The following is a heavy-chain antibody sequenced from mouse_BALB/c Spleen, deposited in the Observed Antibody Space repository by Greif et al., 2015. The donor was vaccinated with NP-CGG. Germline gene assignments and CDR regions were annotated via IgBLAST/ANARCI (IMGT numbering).Heavy chain of an antibody. CDR1: GFTFSSYA. Sequence: EVMLVESGGGLVKPGGSLKLSCAASGFTFSSYAMSWVRQTPEKRLEWXASISSGGSTYYPDSVKGRFTIFRDNARNILYLQMSSLRAEDTAMYYCARDLLWGQGTLVTVSA. CDR3: ARDLL. J-gene: IGHJ3*01. D-gene: IGHD2-1*01. CDR2: ISSGGST. V-gene: IGHV5-6-5*01.